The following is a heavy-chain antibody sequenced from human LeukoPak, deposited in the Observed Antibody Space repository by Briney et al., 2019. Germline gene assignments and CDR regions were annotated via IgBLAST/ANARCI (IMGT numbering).Heavy chain of an antibody. CDR1: GFTFSSYS. CDR2: ISSSSSYI. V-gene: IGHV3-21*01. J-gene: IGHJ4*02. CDR3: ARGPRYSSSWLKV. D-gene: IGHD6-13*01. Sequence: SGGSLRLSCAASGFTFSSYSMNWVRQAPGKGLEWVSSISSSSSYIYYADSVKGRFTISRDNAKNSLYLQMNSLRAEDTAVYYCARGPRYSSSWLKVWGQGTLVTVSS.